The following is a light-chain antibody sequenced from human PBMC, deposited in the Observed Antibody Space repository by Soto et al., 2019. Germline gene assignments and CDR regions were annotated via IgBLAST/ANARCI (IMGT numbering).Light chain of an antibody. CDR1: QSVSSSY. CDR2: STS. CDR3: LQDINYPWT. Sequence: EIVLTQSTGTLSLSPGERATLSCRASQSVSSSYLAWYQQKPGQAPRLLMYSTSIRATGIPDRFSGSGSGTDFTLAISSLQPEDSATYYCLQDINYPWTFGQGTKVDIK. J-gene: IGKJ1*01. V-gene: IGKV3-20*01.